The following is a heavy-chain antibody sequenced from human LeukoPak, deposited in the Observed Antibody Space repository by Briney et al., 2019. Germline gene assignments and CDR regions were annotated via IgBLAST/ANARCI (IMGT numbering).Heavy chain of an antibody. CDR1: GYSFTSYW. CDR2: IYPGDSDT. V-gene: IGHV5-51*01. Sequence: GESLKISCKGSGYSFTSYWIGWVRQMPGKGPEWMGIIYPGDSDTRYSPSFQGQVTISADKSISTAYLQWSGLKASDTAMYYCARLLAVAAPTTLDPWGQGTLVTVSS. CDR3: ARLLAVAAPTTLDP. D-gene: IGHD6-19*01. J-gene: IGHJ5*02.